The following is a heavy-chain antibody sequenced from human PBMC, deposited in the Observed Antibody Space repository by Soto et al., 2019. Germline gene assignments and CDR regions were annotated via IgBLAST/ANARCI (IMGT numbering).Heavy chain of an antibody. Sequence: GGSLRLSCAASGFTFSSYAMSWVRQAPGKGLEWVSTISGSGGTIYHADSVKGRFTISRDNSKNTLYLQMNSLRAEDTAVYYCARDRAEDYYDILTGFGSGMDVWGQGTTVTVSS. D-gene: IGHD3-9*01. CDR2: ISGSGGTI. J-gene: IGHJ6*02. CDR1: GFTFSSYA. CDR3: ARDRAEDYYDILTGFGSGMDV. V-gene: IGHV3-23*01.